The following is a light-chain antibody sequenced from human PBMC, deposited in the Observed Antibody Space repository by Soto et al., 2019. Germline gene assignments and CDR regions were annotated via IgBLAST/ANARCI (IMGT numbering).Light chain of an antibody. CDR2: DVY. Sequence: QSVLTQPRSVSGSPGQSVTISCTGTSSNVGGYNYVSWYQHHPGKAPKLVIYDVYNRPSGVPDRFSGSKSDNTASLTISGLQAEDEADYYCCSYEGSNTFYVFGTGTKVTVL. J-gene: IGLJ1*01. V-gene: IGLV2-11*01. CDR3: CSYEGSNTFYV. CDR1: SSNVGGYNY.